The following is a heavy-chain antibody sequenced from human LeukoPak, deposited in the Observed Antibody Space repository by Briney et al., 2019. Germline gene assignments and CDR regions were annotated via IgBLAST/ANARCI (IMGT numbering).Heavy chain of an antibody. CDR3: AKGPYSGSYSSFEY. J-gene: IGHJ4*02. V-gene: IGHV3-7*01. D-gene: IGHD1-26*01. CDR1: GFTFSSKW. CDR2: IKHDGSEK. Sequence: PGGSLRLSCAASGFTFSSKWMSWVRQAPGKGLEWVANIKHDGSEKYYVDSVKGRFTISRDNAKNSLYLQMNSLRAEDTAVYYCAKGPYSGSYSSFEYWGQGTLVTVSS.